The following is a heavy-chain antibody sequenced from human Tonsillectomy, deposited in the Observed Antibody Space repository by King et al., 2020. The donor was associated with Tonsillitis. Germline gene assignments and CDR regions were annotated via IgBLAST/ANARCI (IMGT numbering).Heavy chain of an antibody. J-gene: IGHJ1*01. V-gene: IGHV5-51*01. Sequence: QLVQSGAEVKKPGESLKISCKGSGYSFTSYWIGWVRQMPGKGLEWMGIIYPGDSDTRYSPSFQGQVTISADKSISTAYLQWSSLKASDIAMYYYARGHSSGWYAQYFQHWGQGTLVTVSS. D-gene: IGHD6-19*01. CDR3: ARGHSSGWYAQYFQH. CDR2: IYPGDSDT. CDR1: GYSFTSYW.